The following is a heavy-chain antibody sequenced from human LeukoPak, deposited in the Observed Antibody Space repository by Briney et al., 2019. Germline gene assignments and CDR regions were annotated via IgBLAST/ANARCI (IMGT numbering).Heavy chain of an antibody. CDR2: LYSDGNT. D-gene: IGHD2-8*01. Sequence: PGGSLRLSCAASGFTVITNDMTWVRQAPGKGLEWVSVLYSDGNTKYADSVQGRFTISRDNSKNTLYLEMNSLRAEDTAVYYCAKDTSVARYCTNDICSPFDYWGQGTLVTVSS. V-gene: IGHV3-53*01. J-gene: IGHJ4*02. CDR3: AKDTSVARYCTNDICSPFDY. CDR1: GFTVITND.